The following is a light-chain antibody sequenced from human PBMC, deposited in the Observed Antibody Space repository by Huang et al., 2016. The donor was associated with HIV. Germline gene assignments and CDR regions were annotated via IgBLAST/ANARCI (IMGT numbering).Light chain of an antibody. CDR1: QSINSN. CDR3: QQGFSTLWT. CDR2: DAT. V-gene: IGKV1-39*01. Sequence: DIQMTQSPSSLSASVGDRVTITCRASQSINSNLNWDQQKPGKAPNLLIYDATRLQTGVPSRFSGSGAGTHFTLTVNNLQPEDFATYYCQQGFSTLWTFGQGTKVEIK. J-gene: IGKJ1*01.